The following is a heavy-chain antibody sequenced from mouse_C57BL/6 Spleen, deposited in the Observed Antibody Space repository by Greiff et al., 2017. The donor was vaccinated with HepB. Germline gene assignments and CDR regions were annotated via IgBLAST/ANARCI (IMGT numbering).Heavy chain of an antibody. CDR2: INPNNGGT. CDR3: ARTAYYYGSSYTLLGY. V-gene: IGHV1-26*01. Sequence: EVQLQQSGPELVKPGASVKISCKASGYTFTDYYMNWVKQSHGKSLEWIGDINPNNGGTSYNQKFKGKATLTVDKSSSTAYMELRSLTSEDSAVYYCARTAYYYGSSYTLLGYWGQGTTLTVSS. D-gene: IGHD1-1*01. CDR1: GYTFTDYY. J-gene: IGHJ2*01.